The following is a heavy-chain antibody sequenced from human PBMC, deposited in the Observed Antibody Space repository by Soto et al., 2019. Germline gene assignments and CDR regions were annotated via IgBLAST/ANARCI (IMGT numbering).Heavy chain of an antibody. D-gene: IGHD2-21*01. CDR2: INSDGSRT. CDR1: GFTFSSYW. V-gene: IGHV3-74*01. J-gene: IGHJ3*02. CDR3: ARGVRGAYGLDI. Sequence: EVQLVESGGGLVQPGGSLRLSCAASGFTFSSYWMHWVRQAPGKGLVWVSRINSDGSRTNYADSVKGRFTISRDNAKNTLYLQMNSLRAEETAVYYCARGVRGAYGLDICRQGTMVTVSS.